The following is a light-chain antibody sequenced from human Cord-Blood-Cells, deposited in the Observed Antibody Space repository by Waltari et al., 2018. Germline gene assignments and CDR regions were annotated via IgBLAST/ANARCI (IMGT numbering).Light chain of an antibody. CDR3: QQSYSTPPT. V-gene: IGKV1-39*01. CDR2: AAS. J-gene: IGKJ1*01. Sequence: DIQMTQSPSSLSASLGDRVTITCRASQSISSYLNWYQQKPGKAPKLLIYAASSLQRGVPSRFSGSGSGTDFTLTISSLQPEDFATYYCQQSYSTPPTFGQGTKVEIK. CDR1: QSISSY.